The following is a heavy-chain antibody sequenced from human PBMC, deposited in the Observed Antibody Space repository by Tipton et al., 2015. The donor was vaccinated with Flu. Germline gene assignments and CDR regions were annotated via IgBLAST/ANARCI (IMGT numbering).Heavy chain of an antibody. CDR1: GDSVNKGSYY. J-gene: IGHJ4*02. CDR2: IYTSGST. D-gene: IGHD4-17*01. V-gene: IGHV4-61*02. Sequence: LRLSCTVSGDSVNKGSYYWSWIRQPAGKGLEWIGRIYTSGSTNYNLSLRSRVTMSMDTSKNQFSLNLSSVTAADTAVYYCARDPAYGYFDHWGQGSLVNVSS. CDR3: ARDPAYGYFDH.